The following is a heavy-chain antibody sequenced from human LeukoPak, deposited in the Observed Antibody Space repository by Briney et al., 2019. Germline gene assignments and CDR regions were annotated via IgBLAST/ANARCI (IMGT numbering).Heavy chain of an antibody. CDR2: ISTSAVST. CDR3: ARAASSYGGGDIFDI. D-gene: IGHD2-21*01. J-gene: IGHJ3*02. V-gene: IGHV3-23*01. Sequence: GGSLRLSCAASGFTFSNYAMNCVRQAPGKGLEWVSAISTSAVSTYYVDSVKGRFTISRDNSKNTLFLQMNSLRAEDTALYYCARAASSYGGGDIFDIWGQGTMVTVSS. CDR1: GFTFSNYA.